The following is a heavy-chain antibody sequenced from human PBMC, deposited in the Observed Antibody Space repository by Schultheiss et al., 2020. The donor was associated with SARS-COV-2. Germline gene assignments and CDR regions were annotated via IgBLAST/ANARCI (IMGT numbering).Heavy chain of an antibody. Sequence: GGSLRLSCVGSGFSFSNYWMTWVRQAPGKGLEWVANIKQDGSEKYYVDSVRGRFTISKDNAKNSLYLQMNSLRTEDTAVYYCARDPINAALDIWGQGTMVTVSS. J-gene: IGHJ3*02. D-gene: IGHD2-8*01. V-gene: IGHV3-7*01. CDR1: GFSFSNYW. CDR2: IKQDGSEK. CDR3: ARDPINAALDI.